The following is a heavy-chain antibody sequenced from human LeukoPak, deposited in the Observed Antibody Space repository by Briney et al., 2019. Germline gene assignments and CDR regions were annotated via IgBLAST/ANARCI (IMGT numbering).Heavy chain of an antibody. D-gene: IGHD5-18*01. Sequence: PSQTLSLTCTVSGGSISSGDQYWSWIRQSPGKGLEWIGYIYYSGSTYYNPSLTSRVTISMDRSRNQFSVKLGSVTAADTAVYYCARSRGYSYGCPIGLCIYYFDYWGQGTLVTVSS. V-gene: IGHV4-30-4*08. J-gene: IGHJ4*02. CDR2: IYYSGST. CDR1: GGSISSGDQY. CDR3: ARSRGYSYGCPIGLCIYYFDY.